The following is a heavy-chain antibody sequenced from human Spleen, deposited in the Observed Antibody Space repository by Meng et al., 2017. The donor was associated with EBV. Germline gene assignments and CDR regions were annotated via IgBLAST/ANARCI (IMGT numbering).Heavy chain of an antibody. CDR3: ARVRLYYDSSGPIDY. V-gene: IGHV4-4*02. Sequence: QGQMQESGPGLVRPSGTLSPTCAVSGDSISSRNWWIWVRQPPGKGLEWIGEVYHAGNINYNPSLESRVTISIDKSKNQFSLRLSSVTAADTAVYYCARVRLYYDSSGPIDYWGQGTLVTVSS. J-gene: IGHJ4*02. CDR2: VYHAGNI. CDR1: GDSISSRNW. D-gene: IGHD3-22*01.